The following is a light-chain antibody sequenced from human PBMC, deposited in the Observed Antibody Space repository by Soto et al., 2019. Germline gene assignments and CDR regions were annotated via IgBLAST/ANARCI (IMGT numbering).Light chain of an antibody. CDR1: QSVSSY. CDR3: QQRSSWPLT. V-gene: IGKV3-11*01. CDR2: DAS. J-gene: IGKJ4*01. Sequence: EIVLTQSPATLSLSPGERATLSCRATQSVSSYLAWYQHKPGQAPRLLIYDASNRATGIPARLSGSGSGTAFTLTTSSLEPEDFAVYYCQQRSSWPLTFGGGTKVESK.